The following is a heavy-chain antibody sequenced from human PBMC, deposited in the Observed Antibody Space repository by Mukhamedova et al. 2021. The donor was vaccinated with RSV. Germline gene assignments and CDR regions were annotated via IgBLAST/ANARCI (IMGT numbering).Heavy chain of an antibody. Sequence: VEGRFTISRDNAKNSLFLQMNNLRAEDTAVYYCATKDYWGQGTLVTVSS. J-gene: IGHJ4*02. CDR3: ATKDY. V-gene: IGHV3-11*03.